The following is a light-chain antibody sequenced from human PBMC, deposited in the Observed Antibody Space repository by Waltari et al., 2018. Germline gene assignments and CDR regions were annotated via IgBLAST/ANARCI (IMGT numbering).Light chain of an antibody. V-gene: IGLV1-44*01. Sequence: QSVLAQPPSASGTPGQRITISCSGSNSNIGSNTVNWYQQFPGTAPRRLLYSNNPPPSGVPAPFSSSKSGSAAALAISWLPSEDEADYYCSTWDDRLTGVVFGGGTKVTVL. J-gene: IGLJ2*01. CDR1: NSNIGSNT. CDR3: STWDDRLTGVV. CDR2: SNN.